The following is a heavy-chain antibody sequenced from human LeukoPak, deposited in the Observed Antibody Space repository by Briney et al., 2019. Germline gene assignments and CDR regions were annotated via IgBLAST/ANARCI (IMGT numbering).Heavy chain of an antibody. J-gene: IGHJ4*02. V-gene: IGHV3-7*02. CDR1: GFPFSSYW. D-gene: IGHD2-15*01. CDR2: IKPDGSEK. CDR3: ATSYRSGWYYFDY. Sequence: GGSLRLSCAASGFPFSSYWMSWVRQAPGKGLEWVANIKPDGSEKSYVDSVKGRFTISRDNAKNSLYLQMNSLRAEDTAVYYCATSYRSGWYYFDYWGQGTLVTVSS.